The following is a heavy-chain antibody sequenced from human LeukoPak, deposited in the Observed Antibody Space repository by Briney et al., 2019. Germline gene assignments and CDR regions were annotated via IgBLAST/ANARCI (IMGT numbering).Heavy chain of an antibody. Sequence: GGSLRLSCAASGFTFSSYAMSWVRQAPGKGHKSVAAIRASVGSTYYAASVKGRFTISRDISKNTLYLQMNSLRAEDTAVYFCAPLGVTTWLDYWGQGTLVTVSS. CDR1: GFTFSSYA. CDR2: IRASVGST. CDR3: APLGVTTWLDY. D-gene: IGHD4-17*01. J-gene: IGHJ4*02. V-gene: IGHV3-23*01.